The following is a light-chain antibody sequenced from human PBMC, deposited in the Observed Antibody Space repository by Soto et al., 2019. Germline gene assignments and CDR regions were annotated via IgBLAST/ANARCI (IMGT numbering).Light chain of an antibody. Sequence: QSVLTQPRSVSGSPGQSVTISCTGTSSDVGGYNYVSWYQQHPGKAPKLIIYNVSKRPSGVPDRFTGSKSGNTASLTISGLQADDEADYYCCSYAGSYTVVFGGGTKLTVL. J-gene: IGLJ2*01. CDR1: SSDVGGYNY. CDR3: CSYAGSYTVV. CDR2: NVS. V-gene: IGLV2-11*01.